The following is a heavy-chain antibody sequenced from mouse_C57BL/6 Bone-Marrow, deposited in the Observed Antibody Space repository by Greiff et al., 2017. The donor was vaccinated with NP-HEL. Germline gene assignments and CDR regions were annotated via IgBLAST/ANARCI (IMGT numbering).Heavy chain of an antibody. V-gene: IGHV1-75*01. Sequence: VQLQQSGPELVKPGASVKISCKASGYTFTDYYINWVKQRPGQGLAWIGWIFPGSGSTYYNEKFKGKATLTVDKSSSTAYMLLRSLTSEDSAVYFCARFGNYGMDYWGQGTSVTVSS. CDR1: GYTFTDYY. J-gene: IGHJ4*01. CDR3: ARFGNYGMDY. D-gene: IGHD4-1*01. CDR2: IFPGSGST.